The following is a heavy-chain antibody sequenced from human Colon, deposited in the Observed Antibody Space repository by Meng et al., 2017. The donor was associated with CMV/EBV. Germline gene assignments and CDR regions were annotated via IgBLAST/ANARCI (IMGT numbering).Heavy chain of an antibody. CDR2: IIPILARV. D-gene: IGHD4-11*01. J-gene: IGHJ4*02. V-gene: IGHV1-69*08. Sequence: SVTVSCKVSGGTSTSYTLSWVRQAPGQGLEYLGRIIPILARVNYAPSFQGRVTIAADKSTGIAYMELSNLRSEDTAVYYCARGAKAQAYSPDSWGQGTLVTVSS. CDR1: GGTSTSYT. CDR3: ARGAKAQAYSPDS.